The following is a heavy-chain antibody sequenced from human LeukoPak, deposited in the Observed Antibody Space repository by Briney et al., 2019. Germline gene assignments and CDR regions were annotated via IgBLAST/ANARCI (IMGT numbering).Heavy chain of an antibody. CDR3: TRSPGIAVANFDY. V-gene: IGHV3-49*04. D-gene: IGHD6-19*01. Sequence: PGRSLRLSCTASGFTFGDYAMSWVRQAPGKGLEWVGFIRSKAYGGTTEYDASVNGRFTISRDDSKSIAYLQMNSLKTEDTAVYYCTRSPGIAVANFDYWGQGPLVTVSS. CDR2: IRSKAYGGTT. CDR1: GFTFGDYA. J-gene: IGHJ4*02.